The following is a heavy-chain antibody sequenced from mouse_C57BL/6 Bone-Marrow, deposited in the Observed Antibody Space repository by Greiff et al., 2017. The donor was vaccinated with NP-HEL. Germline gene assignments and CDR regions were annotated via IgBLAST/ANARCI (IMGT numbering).Heavy chain of an antibody. CDR2: IHPNSGST. J-gene: IGHJ2*01. CDR1: GYTFTSYW. CDR3: ARYGDDGYYVFSLYFDY. V-gene: IGHV1-64*01. Sequence: VQLQQPGAELVKPGASVKLSCKASGYTFTSYWMHWVKQRPGQGLEWIGMIHPNSGSTNYNETFKSKATLTVDKSSSTAYMQLSSLTSEDSAVYYCARYGDDGYYVFSLYFDYWGQGTTLTVSS. D-gene: IGHD2-3*01.